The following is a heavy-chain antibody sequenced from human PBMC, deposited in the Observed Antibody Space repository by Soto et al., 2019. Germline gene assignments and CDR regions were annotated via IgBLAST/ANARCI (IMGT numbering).Heavy chain of an antibody. CDR2: IWYDGSNK. CDR3: ARDSLDPGIAAAGGFDY. CDR1: GFTFSSYG. V-gene: IGHV3-33*01. D-gene: IGHD6-13*01. Sequence: QVQLVESGGGVVQPGRSLRLSCAASGFTFSSYGMHWVRQAPGKGLEWVAVIWYDGSNKYYADSVKGRFTISRDNSKNTLYLQMNSLRAEDTAVYYCARDSLDPGIAAAGGFDYWGQGTLVTVSS. J-gene: IGHJ4*02.